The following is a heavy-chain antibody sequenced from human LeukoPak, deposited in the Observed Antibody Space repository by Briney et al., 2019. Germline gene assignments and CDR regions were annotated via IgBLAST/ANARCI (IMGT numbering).Heavy chain of an antibody. CDR3: AKDRLEWELLRPVGVFDY. CDR1: GFTFSSYS. Sequence: GGSLRLSCAASGFTFSSYSMNWVRQAPGKGLEWVSAISGSGGSTYYADSVKGRFTISRDNSKNTLYLQMNSLRAEDTAVYYCAKDRLEWELLRPVGVFDYWGQGTLVTVSS. D-gene: IGHD1-26*01. CDR2: ISGSGGST. J-gene: IGHJ4*02. V-gene: IGHV3-23*01.